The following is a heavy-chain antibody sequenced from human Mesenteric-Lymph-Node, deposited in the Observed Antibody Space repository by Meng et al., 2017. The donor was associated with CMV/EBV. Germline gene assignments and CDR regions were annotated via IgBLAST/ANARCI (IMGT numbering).Heavy chain of an antibody. J-gene: IGHJ5*02. CDR1: GYTFTSYY. CDR2: IIPIFGTA. D-gene: IGHD1-14*01. V-gene: IGHV1-69*05. Sequence: SVKVSCKASGYTFTSYYIHWVRQAPGQGLEWMGGIIPIFGTANYAQKFQGRVTITTDESTSTAYMELSSLRSEDTAVYYCARRGIDNWFDPWGQGTLVTVSS. CDR3: ARRGIDNWFDP.